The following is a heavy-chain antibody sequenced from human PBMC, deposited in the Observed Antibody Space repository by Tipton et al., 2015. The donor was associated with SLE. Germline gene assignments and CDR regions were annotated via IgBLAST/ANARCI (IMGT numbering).Heavy chain of an antibody. CDR2: INPNSGGT. CDR3: ATHPYYYDSSGYFDY. V-gene: IGHV1-2*06. D-gene: IGHD3-22*01. Sequence: QSGAEVKKPGASVKVSCKASGYTFTGYYMHWVRQAPGQGLEWMGRINPNSGGTNYAQKFQGRVTMTRDTSISTAYMELRSLRSDDTAVYYCATHPYYYDSSGYFDYWGQGTLVTVSS. CDR1: GYTFTGYY. J-gene: IGHJ4*02.